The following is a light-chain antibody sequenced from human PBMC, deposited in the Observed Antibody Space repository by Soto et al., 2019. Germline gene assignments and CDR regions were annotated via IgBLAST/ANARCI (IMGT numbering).Light chain of an antibody. Sequence: QPVLTQPPSASGTPGQRVTISCSGSGSNIGSDYVYWYQQLPGTAPKLLIYNDNQRPSGVPDRFSASKSGTSASLAISGLRSEDEADYFCAAWDDSLSARYVFGTGTKLTVL. V-gene: IGLV1-47*02. CDR1: GSNIGSDY. CDR3: AAWDDSLSARYV. J-gene: IGLJ1*01. CDR2: NDN.